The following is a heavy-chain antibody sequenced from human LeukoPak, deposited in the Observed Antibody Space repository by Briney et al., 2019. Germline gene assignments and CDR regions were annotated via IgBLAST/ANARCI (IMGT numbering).Heavy chain of an antibody. CDR2: ISPTSAYI. J-gene: IGHJ4*02. CDR1: GFTLSGHS. Sequence: GGSLRLSCAATGFTLSGHSMNWVRQAPGKGLNWVSSISPTSAYIYYQDSVKGRFTISRDDAKNSLYLEMDSLRAEDTAVYFCARDGSREWPIGYWGQGTLVTVSS. CDR3: ARDGSREWPIGY. D-gene: IGHD3-10*01. V-gene: IGHV3-21*01.